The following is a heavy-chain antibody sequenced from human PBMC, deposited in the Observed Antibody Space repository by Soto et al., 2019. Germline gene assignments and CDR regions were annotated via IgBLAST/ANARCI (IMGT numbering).Heavy chain of an antibody. CDR2: ISGSGGSP. Sequence: GGSLRLSCAASGFTFSSYTMSWVRQAPGKGLEWVPVISGSGGSPYYADSVQGRFTISRDNPKNTLYLQMNSLRAEDTAIYYCAKARCSSTTCYGPDYWGQGTLVTVSS. CDR3: AKARCSSTTCYGPDY. V-gene: IGHV3-23*01. J-gene: IGHJ4*02. D-gene: IGHD2-2*01. CDR1: GFTFSSYT.